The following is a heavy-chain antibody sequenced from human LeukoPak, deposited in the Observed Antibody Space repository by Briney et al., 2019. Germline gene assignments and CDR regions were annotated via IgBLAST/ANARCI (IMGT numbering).Heavy chain of an antibody. V-gene: IGHV1-69*13. J-gene: IGHJ3*02. D-gene: IGHD2-8*01. Sequence: SVKVSCKASGGTFSSYAISWVRQAPGQGLEWMGGIIPIFGTANYAQKFQGRVTITADESTSTAYMELSSLRSEDTAVYYCARANVLMVYLAAFDIWGQGTMVTVSS. CDR2: IIPIFGTA. CDR1: GGTFSSYA. CDR3: ARANVLMVYLAAFDI.